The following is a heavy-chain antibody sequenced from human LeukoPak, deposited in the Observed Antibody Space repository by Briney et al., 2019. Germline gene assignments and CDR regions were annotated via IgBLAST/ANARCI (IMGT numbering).Heavy chain of an antibody. CDR3: AKASSGSYYDYFDY. Sequence: GGSLRLSCAASGFTFDDYAMHWVRQAPGKGLEWVSGISWNSGSIGYADSVKGRFTISRDNAKNSLYLQMISLRAEDMALYYCAKASSGSYYDYFDYWGQGTLVTVSS. D-gene: IGHD1-26*01. J-gene: IGHJ4*02. CDR2: ISWNSGSI. CDR1: GFTFDDYA. V-gene: IGHV3-9*03.